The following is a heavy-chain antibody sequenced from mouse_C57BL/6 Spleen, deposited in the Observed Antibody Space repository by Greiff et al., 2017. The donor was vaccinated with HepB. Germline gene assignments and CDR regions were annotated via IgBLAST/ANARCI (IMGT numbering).Heavy chain of an antibody. CDR1: GFTFSSYA. Sequence: DVMLVESGEGLVKPGGSLKLSCAASGFTFSSYAMSWVRQTPEKRLEWVAYISSGGDYIYYADTVKGRFTISRDNARNTLYLQMSSLKSEDTAMYYCTSYDYDFLFAYWGQGTLVTVSA. J-gene: IGHJ3*01. CDR3: TSYDYDFLFAY. V-gene: IGHV5-9-1*02. CDR2: ISSGGDYI. D-gene: IGHD2-4*01.